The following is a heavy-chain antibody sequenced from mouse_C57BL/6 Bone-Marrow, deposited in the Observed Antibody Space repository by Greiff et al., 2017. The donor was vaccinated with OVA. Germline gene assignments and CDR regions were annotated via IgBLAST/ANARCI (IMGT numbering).Heavy chain of an antibody. Sequence: QVQLQQPGAELVMPGASVKLSCKASGYTFTSYWMHWVKQRPGQGLEWIGEIDPSDSYTNYNQKFKGKSTLTVDKSSSTAYMQLSSLTSEDSAVYYCARYGYYGYWGQGTTLTVSS. CDR2: IDPSDSYT. V-gene: IGHV1-69*01. CDR1: GYTFTSYW. CDR3: ARYGYYGY. D-gene: IGHD2-3*01. J-gene: IGHJ2*01.